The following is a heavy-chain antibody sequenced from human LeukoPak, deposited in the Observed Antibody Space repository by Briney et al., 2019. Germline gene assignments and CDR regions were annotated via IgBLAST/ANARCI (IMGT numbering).Heavy chain of an antibody. J-gene: IGHJ4*02. Sequence: ETLSLTCTVSGGSISSYYWSWIRQPPGKGLEWVSVIYSGGSTYYADSVKGRFTISRDNSKNTLYLQMNSLRAEDTAVYYCANLWFGESRWGQGTLVTVSS. CDR1: GGSISSYY. CDR2: IYSGGST. CDR3: ANLWFGESR. D-gene: IGHD3-10*01. V-gene: IGHV3-66*01.